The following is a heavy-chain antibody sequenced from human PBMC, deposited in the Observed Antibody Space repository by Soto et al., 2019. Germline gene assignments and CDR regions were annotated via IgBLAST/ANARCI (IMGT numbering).Heavy chain of an antibody. V-gene: IGHV4-59*12. Sequence: SETLSLTCSVPGGSISSYYWSWIRQPPGKGLEWIGYIYYIGSTNYNPSLKSRVTISVDTSKNQFSLKLSSVTAADTAVYYCARDPGIAAAGSFDYWGQGTLVTVSS. J-gene: IGHJ4*02. CDR2: IYYIGST. CDR1: GGSISSYY. D-gene: IGHD6-13*01. CDR3: ARDPGIAAAGSFDY.